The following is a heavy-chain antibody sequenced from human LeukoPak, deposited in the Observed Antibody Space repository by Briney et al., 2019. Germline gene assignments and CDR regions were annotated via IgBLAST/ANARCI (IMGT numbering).Heavy chain of an antibody. CDR3: ARDLDWNYADY. J-gene: IGHJ4*02. D-gene: IGHD1-7*01. Sequence: SETLSLTCTVSGGSISSHYWSWIRQPAGKRLEWIGRISSSGSTNYNPSLKSRVTMSVDSSKNQFSLILISVTAADTAVYYCARDLDWNYADYWGQGTLVTVSS. CDR1: GGSISSHY. V-gene: IGHV4-4*07. CDR2: ISSSGST.